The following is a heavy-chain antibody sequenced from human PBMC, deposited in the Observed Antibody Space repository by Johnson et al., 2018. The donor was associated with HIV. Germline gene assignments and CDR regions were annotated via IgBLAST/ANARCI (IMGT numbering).Heavy chain of an antibody. J-gene: IGHJ3*02. CDR3: AKGFRIAAAGGDDGFDI. D-gene: IGHD6-13*01. V-gene: IGHV3-20*04. Sequence: VQLVESGGGVVRPGGSLRLSCAASGFTFDDYGVSWVRQAPGKGLEWVSGINWNGGSTGYADSVKGRFTISRDNSKNTVYLQMNSLRVEDTAIYYCAKGFRIAAAGGDDGFDIWGQGTMVTVSS. CDR2: INWNGGST. CDR1: GFTFDDYG.